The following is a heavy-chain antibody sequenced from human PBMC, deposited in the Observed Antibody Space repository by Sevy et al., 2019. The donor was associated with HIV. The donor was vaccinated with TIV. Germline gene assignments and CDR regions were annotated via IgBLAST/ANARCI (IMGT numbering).Heavy chain of an antibody. CDR1: GFTFNRYS. D-gene: IGHD6-13*01. J-gene: IGHJ6*02. CDR2: ISFDATNK. Sequence: GGSLRLSCAASGFTFNRYSMHWVRQAPGKGLEWVATISFDATNKHYPDSVKGRFTISRDNFQNSLFLQMNSLRAEDTAVYYCARDLVAAAGTYGMDVWGQGTTVTVSS. CDR3: ARDLVAAAGTYGMDV. V-gene: IGHV3-30-3*01.